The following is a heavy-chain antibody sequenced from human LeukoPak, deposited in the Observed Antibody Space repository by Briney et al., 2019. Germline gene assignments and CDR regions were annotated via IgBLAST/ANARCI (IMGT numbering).Heavy chain of an antibody. Sequence: ASVKVSCKXSGYTFTGYYMHWVRRSPGQGLEWMGWINPNSGGTNYAQKFQGRVTMTRDTSISTAYMELSRLRSDDTAVYYCAREQWELYFDYWGQGTLVTVSS. J-gene: IGHJ4*02. V-gene: IGHV1-2*02. D-gene: IGHD1-26*01. CDR2: INPNSGGT. CDR1: GYTFTGYY. CDR3: AREQWELYFDY.